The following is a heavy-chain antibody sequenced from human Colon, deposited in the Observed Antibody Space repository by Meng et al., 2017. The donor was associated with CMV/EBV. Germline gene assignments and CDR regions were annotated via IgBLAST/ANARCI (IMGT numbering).Heavy chain of an antibody. CDR1: GFTFSAYG. CDR2: IRFDGGTI. J-gene: IGHJ5*01. Sequence: GGSLRLSCAASGFTFSAYGMHWVRQFPGRGLEWVAFIRFDGGTIYYADSVKGRFTISRDDSKNALYLQMSSRTPEDTAVYYCAKDSARGNWFDSWGRGTLVTVSS. CDR3: AKDSARGNWFDS. D-gene: IGHD3-10*01. V-gene: IGHV3-30*02.